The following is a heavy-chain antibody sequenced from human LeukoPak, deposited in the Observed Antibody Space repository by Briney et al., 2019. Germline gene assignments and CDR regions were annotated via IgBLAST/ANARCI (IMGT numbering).Heavy chain of an antibody. J-gene: IGHJ4*02. CDR3: ARGAEGIAATDSNFDY. CDR2: INPDGSHK. CDR1: GFTFSLYW. D-gene: IGHD6-13*01. Sequence: GGSLRLSCGASGFTFSLYWMTWVRQAPGKGPEWVADINPDGSHKYSVDSMKGRFTISRDNAKKSLYLQMNSLRVEDTAVYYCARGAEGIAATDSNFDYWGQGTVVTVSS. V-gene: IGHV3-7*01.